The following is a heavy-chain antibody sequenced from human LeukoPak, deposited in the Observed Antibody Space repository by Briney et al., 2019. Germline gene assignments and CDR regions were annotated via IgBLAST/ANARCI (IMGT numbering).Heavy chain of an antibody. CDR1: GFTFSSYW. CDR2: INSDGSST. D-gene: IGHD6-6*01. Sequence: GRSLRLSCAASGFTFSSYWMHWVRQAPGKGLVWVSRINSDGSSTSYADSVKGRFTISRDNAKNSLYLQMNSLRAEDTAVYYCARDHSSSGVGVDYWGQGTLVTVSS. CDR3: ARDHSSSGVGVDY. J-gene: IGHJ4*02. V-gene: IGHV3-74*01.